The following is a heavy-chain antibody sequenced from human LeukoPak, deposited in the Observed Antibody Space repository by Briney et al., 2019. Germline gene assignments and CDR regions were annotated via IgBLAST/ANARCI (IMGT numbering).Heavy chain of an antibody. CDR3: ARDILRVGATLYFDF. Sequence: GGSLRLSCAASGFTFSSYAMHWVRQAPGQGPEWVANINHDGSVQYYMGSVRGRFTISRDNAKNSLYLQMNSLRAEDTAIYYCARDILRVGATLYFDFWGQGTLATVSS. V-gene: IGHV3-7*01. CDR1: GFTFSSYA. CDR2: INHDGSVQ. J-gene: IGHJ4*02. D-gene: IGHD1-26*01.